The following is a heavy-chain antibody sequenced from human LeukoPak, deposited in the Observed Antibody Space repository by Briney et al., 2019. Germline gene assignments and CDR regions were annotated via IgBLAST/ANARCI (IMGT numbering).Heavy chain of an antibody. CDR2: ISAYNGNT. D-gene: IGHD3-16*01. V-gene: IGHV1-18*01. Sequence: GASVKVSCKASGYTFTSYGISWVRQAPGQGLEWMGWISAYNGNTNYAQKLQGRVTMTTDESTSTAYMELSSLRSEDTAVYYCARGATYFDYVWGSRPRVHAFDIWGQGTRVTVSS. CDR1: GYTFTSYG. J-gene: IGHJ3*02. CDR3: ARGATYFDYVWGSRPRVHAFDI.